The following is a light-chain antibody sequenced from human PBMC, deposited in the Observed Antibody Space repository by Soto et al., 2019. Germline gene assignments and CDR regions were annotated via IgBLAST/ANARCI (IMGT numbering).Light chain of an antibody. Sequence: QSVLTQPASVSGSPGQSITISCTGISSDVGSYNLVSWYQQHPGKAPKLMIYEVSKRPSGVSNRFSGSKSGNTASLTISGLQAEDEADYYCCPYAGSSTFAFYVFGTGTKVTVL. CDR3: CPYAGSSTFAFYV. CDR1: SSDVGSYNL. CDR2: EVS. J-gene: IGLJ1*01. V-gene: IGLV2-23*02.